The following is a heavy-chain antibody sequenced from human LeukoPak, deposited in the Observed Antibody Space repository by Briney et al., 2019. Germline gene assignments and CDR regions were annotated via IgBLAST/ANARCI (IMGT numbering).Heavy chain of an antibody. J-gene: IGHJ4*02. V-gene: IGHV3-49*03. D-gene: IGHD2-21*02. CDR3: TRDPGDCCSGDY. CDR2: IRSKAYGGTT. CDR1: GFTFGDYA. Sequence: GGSLRLSCTASGFTFGDYAMSWFRQAPGKGLEWVGFIRSKAYGGTTEYAASVKGRFTISRDDSKSIAYLQMNSLKTEDTAMYYCTRDPGDCCSGDYWGQGTLVTVSS.